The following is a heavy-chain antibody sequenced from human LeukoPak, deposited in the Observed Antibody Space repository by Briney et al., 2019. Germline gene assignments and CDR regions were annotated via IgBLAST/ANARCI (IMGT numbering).Heavy chain of an antibody. Sequence: LEWXXVISYDGSNKYYADSVKGRFTISRDNSKNTLYLQMNSLRAEDTAVYYCAILIYGSGRRLSDVWGQGTTVTVSS. V-gene: IGHV3-30-3*01. J-gene: IGHJ6*02. D-gene: IGHD3-10*01. CDR3: AILIYGSGRRLSDV. CDR2: ISYDGSNK.